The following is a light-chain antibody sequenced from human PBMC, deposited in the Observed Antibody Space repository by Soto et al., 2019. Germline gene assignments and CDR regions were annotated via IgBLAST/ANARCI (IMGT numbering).Light chain of an antibody. Sequence: EIVLTQSPGTLSLSPGDRATLSCRASQRVSNSYLAWYQQKPGQAPRLLIYDASTRAAGVPDRVTGGGSGTDFTLTIRALEPEDFALYVCQQYERPPFAFGQGTRLQI. CDR2: DAS. CDR3: QQYERPPFA. V-gene: IGKV3-20*01. J-gene: IGKJ2*01. CDR1: QRVSNSY.